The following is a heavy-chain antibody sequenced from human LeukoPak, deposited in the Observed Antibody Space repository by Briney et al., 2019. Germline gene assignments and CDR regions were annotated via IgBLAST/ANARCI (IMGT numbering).Heavy chain of an antibody. D-gene: IGHD1-26*01. Sequence: GGSLRLSCAASGFTFSSYAMSWVRQAPGKGLEWVSAISGSGGSTYYADSVKGRFTISRDNSKNSLYLQMNSLRAEDTAVYYCARDLGGSYPFDYWGQGTLVTVSS. J-gene: IGHJ4*02. CDR1: GFTFSSYA. CDR2: ISGSGGST. CDR3: ARDLGGSYPFDY. V-gene: IGHV3-23*01.